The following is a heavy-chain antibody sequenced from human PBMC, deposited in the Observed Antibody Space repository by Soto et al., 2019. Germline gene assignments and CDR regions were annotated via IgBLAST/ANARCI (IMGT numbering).Heavy chain of an antibody. CDR1: GGSISSYY. CDR3: ATADEGNWFDP. J-gene: IGHJ5*02. CDR2: IYYSGST. Sequence: SETLSLTCTVSGGSISSYYWSWIRQPPGKGLEWIGYIYYSGSTNYNPSLKSRVTISVDTSKNQFSLKLSSVTAADTAVYYCATADEGNWFDPWGQGTLVTVSS. V-gene: IGHV4-59*01.